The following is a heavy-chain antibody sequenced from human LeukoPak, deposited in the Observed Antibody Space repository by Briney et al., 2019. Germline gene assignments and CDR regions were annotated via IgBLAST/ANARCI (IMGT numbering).Heavy chain of an antibody. V-gene: IGHV4-59*01. J-gene: IGHJ4*02. CDR2: VYYSGRT. CDR3: AGADLLFGELSRDYIDY. Sequence: SETLSLTCTVSGGSISIYYWSWIRQPPGKGLEWIGYVYYSGRTNFNPSLASRVTMSVDTSKNQFSLKLSSVTAASTAVYYCAGADLLFGELSRDYIDYWGQGTLVTVSS. CDR1: GGSISIYY. D-gene: IGHD3-16*02.